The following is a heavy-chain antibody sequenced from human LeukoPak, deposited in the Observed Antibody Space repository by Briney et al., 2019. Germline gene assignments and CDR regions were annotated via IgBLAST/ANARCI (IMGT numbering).Heavy chain of an antibody. D-gene: IGHD6-13*01. J-gene: IGHJ3*02. Sequence: PGGSLRLSCAASGFTFSSYAMSWIRQPPGKGLEWIGYIYYSGSTNYNPSLKSRVTISVDTSKNQFSLKLSSVTAADTAVYYCARTPSWYRAFDIWGQGTMVTVSS. CDR2: IYYSGST. V-gene: IGHV4-59*01. CDR1: GFTFSSYA. CDR3: ARTPSWYRAFDI.